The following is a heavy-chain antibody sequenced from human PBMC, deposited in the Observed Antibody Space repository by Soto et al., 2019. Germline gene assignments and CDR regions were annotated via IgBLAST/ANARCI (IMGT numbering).Heavy chain of an antibody. CDR1: GYTFTGYY. CDR3: ASTKRPGIAVAGFDY. J-gene: IGHJ4*02. CDR2: INPNSGGT. V-gene: IGHV1-2*02. Sequence: QVQLVQYGAEVKRPGASVKVSCKASGYTFTGYYMHWVRRAPGQGLEWMGWINPNSGGTNYAQKFQGRVTMTRDTSISTAYMELSRLRSDDTAVYYCASTKRPGIAVAGFDYWGQGTLVTVSS. D-gene: IGHD6-19*01.